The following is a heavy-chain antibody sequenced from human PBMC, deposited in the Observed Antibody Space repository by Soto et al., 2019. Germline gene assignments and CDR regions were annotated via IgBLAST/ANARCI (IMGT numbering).Heavy chain of an antibody. D-gene: IGHD4-4*01. CDR1: GFTFSGYA. Sequence: PGGSLRLSCAASGFTFSGYAMNWVRQAPGRGLEWVSIISGNGGSTYYAASVKGRFTISRDNTKNTLYLQLDSLTAEDTAVYYCAQGSEFSNSVTLDFDFWGQGALVTVSS. CDR3: AQGSEFSNSVTLDFDF. CDR2: ISGNGGST. J-gene: IGHJ4*02. V-gene: IGHV3-23*01.